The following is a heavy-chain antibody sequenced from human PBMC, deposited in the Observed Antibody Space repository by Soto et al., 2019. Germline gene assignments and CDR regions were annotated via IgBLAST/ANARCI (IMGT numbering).Heavy chain of an antibody. CDR2: IYYSGST. V-gene: IGHV4-31*03. CDR3: AIAAAGTVDY. J-gene: IGHJ4*02. Sequence: SETLSLTCTVSGGSISSGGYYWSWIRQHPGKGLEWIGYIYYSGSTYYNPSLKSRVTISVDTSKNQFSLKLSAVTAAYTAVYYCAIAAAGTVDYWGQGTLVTVSS. CDR1: GGSISSGGYY. D-gene: IGHD6-13*01.